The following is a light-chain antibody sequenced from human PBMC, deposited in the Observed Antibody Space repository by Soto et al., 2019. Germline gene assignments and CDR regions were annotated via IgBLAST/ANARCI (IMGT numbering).Light chain of an antibody. V-gene: IGLV2-14*03. CDR3: SSFRSSSTSYV. CDR2: DVS. CDR1: SSDIGDSNY. J-gene: IGLJ1*01. Sequence: QSALTQPASVSGSPGQSITISCTGTSSDIGDSNYVSWYQQHPGKAPKLVIYDVSNRPSGVSNRFSDSKSANTASLTISGLQAEDEADYYCSSFRSSSTSYVFGTGTKVTVL.